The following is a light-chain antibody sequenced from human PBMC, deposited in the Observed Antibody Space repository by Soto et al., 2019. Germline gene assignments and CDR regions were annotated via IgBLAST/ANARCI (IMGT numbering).Light chain of an antibody. CDR1: QSIASY. Sequence: DIQMTQSPSSLSASVGDRVTITCRASQSIASYLNWYQQKPGKAPKLLIFAASSLQSGVPSRFSGSGSGTDFTLTISSLQPEDFATYYCQQSYTIPQTFGQGTKVEIE. V-gene: IGKV1-39*01. CDR3: QQSYTIPQT. CDR2: AAS. J-gene: IGKJ1*01.